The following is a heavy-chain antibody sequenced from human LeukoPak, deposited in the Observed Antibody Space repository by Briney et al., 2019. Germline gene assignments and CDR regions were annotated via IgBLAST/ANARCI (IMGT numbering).Heavy chain of an antibody. Sequence: SVKVSCKASGGTFSSYAISWVRQAPGQGLEWMGGIIPIFGTANYAQKFQGRVTITADESTSTAYMELSSLRSEDTAVYYCARERGDVTQYYYDSSGLTHGAFDIWGQGTMVTVSS. V-gene: IGHV1-69*01. CDR3: ARERGDVTQYYYDSSGLTHGAFDI. CDR1: GGTFSSYA. D-gene: IGHD3-22*01. CDR2: IIPIFGTA. J-gene: IGHJ3*02.